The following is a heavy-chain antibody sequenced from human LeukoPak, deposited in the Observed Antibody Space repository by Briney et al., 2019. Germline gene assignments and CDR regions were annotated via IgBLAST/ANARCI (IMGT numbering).Heavy chain of an antibody. Sequence: GGSLRLSCAASGFTFSSYWMSWVRQSPGKGLEWVANIKQDGSEKKYVDSVKCRFTISRDNARNSLYLQMYSLRAEDTAVYYCWKVGGPPYGSRNYRDYYYYYYMDVWGKGTTVTISS. D-gene: IGHD3-10*01. J-gene: IGHJ6*03. CDR3: WKVGGPPYGSRNYRDYYYYYYMDV. CDR2: IKQDGSEK. CDR1: GFTFSSYW. V-gene: IGHV3-7*01.